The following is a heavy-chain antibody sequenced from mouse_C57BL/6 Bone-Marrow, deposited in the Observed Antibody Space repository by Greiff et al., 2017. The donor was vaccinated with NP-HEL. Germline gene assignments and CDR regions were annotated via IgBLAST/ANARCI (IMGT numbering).Heavy chain of an antibody. J-gene: IGHJ2*02. Sequence: EVMLVESGGDLVKPGGSLKLSCAASGFTFSSYGMSWVRQTPDKRLEWVATISSGGSYTYYPDSVKGRFTISRDNAKNTLYLQMSSLKSEDTALYYCARHNGYCLYSFDYWGQGTSLTVSS. V-gene: IGHV5-6*01. D-gene: IGHD2-3*01. CDR1: GFTFSSYG. CDR3: ARHNGYCLYSFDY. CDR2: ISSGGSYT.